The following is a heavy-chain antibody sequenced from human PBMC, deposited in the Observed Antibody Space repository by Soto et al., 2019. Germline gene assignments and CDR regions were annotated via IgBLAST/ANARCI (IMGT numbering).Heavy chain of an antibody. CDR2: IGVSGGTT. CDR1: GFTFRSYP. J-gene: IGHJ4*02. D-gene: IGHD7-27*01. CDR3: AKDWGTLDY. V-gene: IGHV3-23*01. Sequence: EVQLLESGGGLVQPGGSLRLSCAGSGFTFRSYPMSLVRQAPGKGLEWVSSIGVSGGTTYYADSGKGRFTISRDNSQNTLYLEMNSLRAEDTAVYYCAKDWGTLDYWGQGALVTVSS.